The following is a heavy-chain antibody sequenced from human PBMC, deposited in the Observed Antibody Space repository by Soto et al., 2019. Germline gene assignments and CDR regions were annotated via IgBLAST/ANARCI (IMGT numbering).Heavy chain of an antibody. V-gene: IGHV3-30*18. CDR3: AKDRDSSGWYGYEYYFDS. J-gene: IGHJ4*02. CDR2: ISDDGSNK. Sequence: GGSLRLSCAASGFTFSSYGMHWVRQAPGKGLEWVAVISDDGSNKYYADSVKGRFTISRDNSKNTLYLQMNSLRAEDTAVYYCAKDRDSSGWYGYEYYFDSWGQGALVTVSS. CDR1: GFTFSSYG. D-gene: IGHD6-19*01.